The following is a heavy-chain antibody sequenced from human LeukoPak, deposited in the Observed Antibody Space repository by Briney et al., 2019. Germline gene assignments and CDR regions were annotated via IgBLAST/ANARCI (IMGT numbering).Heavy chain of an antibody. CDR1: GFTFSDYY. Sequence: PGGSLRLSCAASGFTFSDYYMSRIRQAPEKGLEWLSYISGSGSHTTYADSVRGRFTISRDNAKNSLSLQVNSLRADDTAVYYCARFGSSVAAGTPDYWGQGTLVTVSS. J-gene: IGHJ4*02. CDR2: ISGSGSHT. D-gene: IGHD6-13*01. CDR3: ARFGSSVAAGTPDY. V-gene: IGHV3-11*06.